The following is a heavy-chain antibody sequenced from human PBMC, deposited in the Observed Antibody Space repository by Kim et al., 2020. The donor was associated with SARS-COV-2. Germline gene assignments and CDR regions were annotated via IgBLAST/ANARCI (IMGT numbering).Heavy chain of an antibody. J-gene: IGHJ5*02. D-gene: IGHD3-22*01. CDR2: MYYSGST. CDR3: ARDSGIVVPFRPGQQWFDP. CDR1: GGSISSGSYY. V-gene: IGHV4-39*07. Sequence: SETLSLTCTVSGGSISSGSYYWGWIRQPPGKGLEWIGSMYYSGSTYQNPSLKSRVTISVDTSKNQFSLKLSSVTAADTAVYYCARDSGIVVPFRPGQQWFDPWGQGTLVTVSS.